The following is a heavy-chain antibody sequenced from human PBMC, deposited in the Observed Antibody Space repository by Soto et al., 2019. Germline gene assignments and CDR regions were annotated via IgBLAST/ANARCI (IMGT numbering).Heavy chain of an antibody. J-gene: IGHJ4*02. V-gene: IGHV1-46*01. CDR3: ARDPPNTAMVPSNFDY. CDR1: GYTFTGYY. Sequence: ASVKVSCKASGYTFTGYYMHWVRQAPGQGLEWMGIINPSGGSTSYAQKFQGRVTMTRDTSTSTVYMELSSLRSEDTAVYYCARDPPNTAMVPSNFDYWGQGTLVTVSS. D-gene: IGHD5-18*01. CDR2: INPSGGST.